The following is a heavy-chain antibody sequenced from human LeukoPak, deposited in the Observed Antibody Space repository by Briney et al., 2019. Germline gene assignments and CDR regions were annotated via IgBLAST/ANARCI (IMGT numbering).Heavy chain of an antibody. CDR3: ARDLSMVGATLVGY. CDR2: ISYDGSNK. J-gene: IGHJ4*02. Sequence: GRSLRLSCAASGFTFSSYAMHWVRQAPGKGLEWVAVISYDGSNKYYADSVKGRFTISRDNSKNTLYLQMNSLRAEDTAVYYCARDLSMVGATLVGYWGQGTLVTVSS. CDR1: GFTFSSYA. D-gene: IGHD1-26*01. V-gene: IGHV3-30*04.